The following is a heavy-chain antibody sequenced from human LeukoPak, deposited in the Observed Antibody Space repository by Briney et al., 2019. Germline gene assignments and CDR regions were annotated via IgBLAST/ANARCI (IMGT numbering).Heavy chain of an antibody. CDR1: GDSVTTYY. CDR2: IYYSGSA. CDR3: AGSAYSGSYWGPYNWFDP. V-gene: IGHV4-59*02. J-gene: IGHJ5*02. Sequence: SETLSLTCTVSGDSVTTYYWSWIRQPPGKGLEWLGYIYYSGSATYNPSLKSRVTISVDTSKNQFSLKLSSMTAADTAVYYCAGSAYSGSYWGPYNWFDPWGQGTLVTVSS. D-gene: IGHD1-26*01.